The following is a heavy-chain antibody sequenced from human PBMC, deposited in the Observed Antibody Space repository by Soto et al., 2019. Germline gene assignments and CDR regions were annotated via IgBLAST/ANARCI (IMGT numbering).Heavy chain of an antibody. Sequence: PGGSLRLSCAASGFTFSSYEMNWVRQAPGKGLEWVSYISSSGSTIYYADSVKGRFTISRDNAKNSLYLQMNSLRAEDTAVYYCARDRGPVAAAGTINYYYGMDVWGQGTTVTVSS. CDR1: GFTFSSYE. CDR3: ARDRGPVAAAGTINYYYGMDV. D-gene: IGHD6-13*01. V-gene: IGHV3-48*03. CDR2: ISSSGSTI. J-gene: IGHJ6*02.